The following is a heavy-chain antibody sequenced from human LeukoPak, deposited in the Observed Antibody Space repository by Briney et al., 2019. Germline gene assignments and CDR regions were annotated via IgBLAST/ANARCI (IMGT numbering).Heavy chain of an antibody. CDR3: ASSSVVVPVADAGGAFDI. V-gene: IGHV3-21*01. CDR1: GFTFSSYS. J-gene: IGHJ3*02. D-gene: IGHD2-2*01. Sequence: GGSLTLSCAASGFTFSSYSRNWVRQAPGKGLEWVSYISSSSSYIYYADSVKVRFTIARDNAKNSLYLQMNSVRAEDTAVYYCASSSVVVPVADAGGAFDIWGQGTMVTVSS. CDR2: ISSSSSYI.